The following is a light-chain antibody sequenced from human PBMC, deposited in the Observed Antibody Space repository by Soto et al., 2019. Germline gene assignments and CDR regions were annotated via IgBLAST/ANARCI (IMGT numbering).Light chain of an antibody. CDR1: QSVSTRS. CDR2: GAS. Sequence: EIVLTQSPGTLSLSPGERATLSCRASQSVSTRSLAWYQQKPGQAPRLLISGASSRAADIPDRFSGSGSGTDFTLTINRLEPEDFAVYYCQQYDSSPRTCGQGTKGE. V-gene: IGKV3-20*01. J-gene: IGKJ1*01. CDR3: QQYDSSPRT.